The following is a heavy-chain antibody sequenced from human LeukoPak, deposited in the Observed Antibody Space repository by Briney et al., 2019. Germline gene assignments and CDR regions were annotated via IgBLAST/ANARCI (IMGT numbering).Heavy chain of an antibody. V-gene: IGHV3-7*03. Sequence: GGSLRLSCAASGFTFSSYWMSWVRQAPGKGLERVANIKQDGSEKYYVDSVKGRFTISRDNSKNTLYLQMNSLRVEDTAIYYCAKDSAIAPSFNWFDPWGQGTLVTVSS. J-gene: IGHJ5*02. CDR3: AKDSAIAPSFNWFDP. CDR1: GFTFSSYW. D-gene: IGHD6-13*01. CDR2: IKQDGSEK.